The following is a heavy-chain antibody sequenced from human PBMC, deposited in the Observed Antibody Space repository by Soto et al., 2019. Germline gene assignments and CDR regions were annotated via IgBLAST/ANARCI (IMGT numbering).Heavy chain of an antibody. V-gene: IGHV3-33*06. D-gene: IGHD6-19*01. CDR3: AKDGAVAGTLFDY. CDR2: IWYDGSNK. CDR1: GFTFSSYG. J-gene: IGHJ4*02. Sequence: QVQLVESGGGVVQPGRSLRLSCAASGFTFSSYGMHWVRQAPGKGLEWVAVIWYDGSNKYYADSVKGRFTISRDNSKNTLYLQMNSLRAEDTAVYYCAKDGAVAGTLFDYWGQGTLVTVSS.